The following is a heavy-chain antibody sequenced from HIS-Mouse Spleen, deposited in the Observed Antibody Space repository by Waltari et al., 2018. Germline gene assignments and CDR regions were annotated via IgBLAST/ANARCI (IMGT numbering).Heavy chain of an antibody. V-gene: IGHV3-30*18. D-gene: IGHD3-16*01. CDR2: ISYDGSNK. J-gene: IGHJ5*02. CDR1: GFTFSSYG. CDR3: AKGWGNWFDP. Sequence: QVQLVESGGGVVQPGRSLRLSCAASGFTFSSYGMHWVRQAPGKGLGWVAVISYDGSNKNYADAVKGRFTISRDNSKNTLYLQMNSLRAEDTAVYYCAKGWGNWFDPWGQGTLVTVSS.